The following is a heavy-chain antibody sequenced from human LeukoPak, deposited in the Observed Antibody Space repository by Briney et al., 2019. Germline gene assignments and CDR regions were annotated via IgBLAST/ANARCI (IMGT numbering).Heavy chain of an antibody. J-gene: IGHJ4*02. CDR3: ARDDSFGEFAD. CDR2: IYYSGST. D-gene: IGHD3-10*01. V-gene: IGHV4-59*01. CDR1: GGSISSYY. Sequence: PSETLSLTCTVAGGSISSYYWSWIRQPPGKVLEWIGYIYYSGSTNYNPSLNSRVTISVDTYKNQFSLKLSSVPAADTAVHYCARDDSFGEFADWGQGTLVTVSS.